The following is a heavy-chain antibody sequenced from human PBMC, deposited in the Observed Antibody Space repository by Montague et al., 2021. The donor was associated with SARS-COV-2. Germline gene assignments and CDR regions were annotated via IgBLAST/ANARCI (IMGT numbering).Heavy chain of an antibody. CDR1: GITVSSNY. CDR3: ARDLDTAGGMDV. Sequence: SLRLSCAASGITVSSNYMSWVRQAPGKGLEWVSVIYSGGSTYYAXXVTGRFNISRDNSKNTLYLQMNSLRAEDTAVYYCARDLDTAGGMDVWGQGTTVTVSS. D-gene: IGHD5-18*01. J-gene: IGHJ6*02. V-gene: IGHV3-66*01. CDR2: IYSGGST.